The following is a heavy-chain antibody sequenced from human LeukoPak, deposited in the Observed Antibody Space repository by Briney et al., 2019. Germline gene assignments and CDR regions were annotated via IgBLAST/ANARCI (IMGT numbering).Heavy chain of an antibody. Sequence: PSETLSLTCTVSGGSISSYYWSWIRQPPGKGLEWIGEINHSGSTNYNPSLKSRVTISVDTSKIQFSLKLSSVTAADTAVYYCAGRAAAGTRIFDYWGQGTLVTVSS. J-gene: IGHJ4*02. D-gene: IGHD6-13*01. CDR1: GGSISSYY. CDR2: INHSGST. V-gene: IGHV4-34*01. CDR3: AGRAAAGTRIFDY.